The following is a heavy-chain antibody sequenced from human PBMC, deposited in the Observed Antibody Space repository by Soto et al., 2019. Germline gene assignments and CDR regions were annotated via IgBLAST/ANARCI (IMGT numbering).Heavy chain of an antibody. CDR1: GFTFSTSA. J-gene: IGHJ6*02. Sequence: MQLVQSGPEVKKPGTSVKVSCKASGFTFSTSAVQWVRQARGQRPEWMGWSVGGSGNTNYAQNYQQRVIITRYMSTSTVYMELCSLRSHDTAVYFCAARRSGLYAMDVWGLGTTVTVSS. CDR3: AARRSGLYAMDV. V-gene: IGHV1-58*01. D-gene: IGHD1-26*01. CDR2: SVGGSGNT.